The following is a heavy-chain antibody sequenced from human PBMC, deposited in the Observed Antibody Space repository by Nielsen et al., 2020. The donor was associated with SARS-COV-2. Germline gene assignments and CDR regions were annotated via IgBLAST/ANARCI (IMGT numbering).Heavy chain of an antibody. Sequence: SETLSLTCAVSGGSISSNNWWSWVRPPPGKGLEWIGEIYHRGSTNYSPSLKTRVTISFDTSKNQFSLTQTSVTAADTAVYYCARGFGSGRFDPWGQGTLVIVSS. CDR2: IYHRGST. D-gene: IGHD3-10*01. CDR3: ARGFGSGRFDP. V-gene: IGHV4-4*02. CDR1: GGSISSNNW. J-gene: IGHJ5*02.